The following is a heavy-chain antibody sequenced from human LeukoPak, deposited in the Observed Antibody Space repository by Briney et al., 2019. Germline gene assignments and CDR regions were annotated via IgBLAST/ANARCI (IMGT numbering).Heavy chain of an antibody. D-gene: IGHD3-22*01. Sequence: GGSLRLSCAAPTFTFSNYPMHWVRQAPGKGLEWVAVISYDGSNKWYADSVKARFTISRDNSKNTLYLQMNSLGAEDTAVYYCAKDWGSVTMIVVAIDYWGQGILVTVSS. CDR1: TFTFSNYP. V-gene: IGHV3-30-3*01. CDR2: ISYDGSNK. J-gene: IGHJ4*02. CDR3: AKDWGSVTMIVVAIDY.